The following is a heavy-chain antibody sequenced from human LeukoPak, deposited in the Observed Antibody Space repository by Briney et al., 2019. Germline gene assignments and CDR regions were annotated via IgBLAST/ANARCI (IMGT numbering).Heavy chain of an antibody. Sequence: GASVKVSCKASGYTFTSYGISWVRQAPGQGLEWMGWISAYNGNTNYAQKLQGRVTMTTDTSTSTVYMELRSLRSDDTAVYYCARVTDGDFYFDYWGQGTLVTVSS. CDR3: ARVTDGDFYFDY. J-gene: IGHJ4*02. CDR1: GYTFTSYG. CDR2: ISAYNGNT. D-gene: IGHD4-17*01. V-gene: IGHV1-18*01.